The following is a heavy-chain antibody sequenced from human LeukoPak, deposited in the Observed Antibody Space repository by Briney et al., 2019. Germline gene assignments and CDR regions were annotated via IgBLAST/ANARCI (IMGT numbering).Heavy chain of an antibody. J-gene: IGHJ5*02. Sequence: ASVKVSCKASGYTFTGYYMHWVRQAPGQGLEWMGWINPNSGGTNYAQTFQGRVTMTRDTSISKAYMELSRLRSDDTAVYYCVRDTSGGDYWFDPWGQGTLFTVS. CDR2: INPNSGGT. CDR1: GYTFTGYY. D-gene: IGHD4-17*01. CDR3: VRDTSGGDYWFDP. V-gene: IGHV1-2*02.